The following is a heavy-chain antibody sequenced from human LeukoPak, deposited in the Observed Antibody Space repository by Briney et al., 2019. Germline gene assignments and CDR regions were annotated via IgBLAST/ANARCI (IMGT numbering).Heavy chain of an antibody. CDR1: GGSFSGYY. Sequence: SETLSLTCAVYGGSFSGYYWSWIRQPPGKGLEWIGEINHSGSTNYNPSLKSRVTISVDTSKNQFSLKLSSVTAADTAVYYCARTLDYGDYRSDYWGQGPLVTVSS. V-gene: IGHV4-34*01. J-gene: IGHJ4*02. CDR2: INHSGST. CDR3: ARTLDYGDYRSDY. D-gene: IGHD4-17*01.